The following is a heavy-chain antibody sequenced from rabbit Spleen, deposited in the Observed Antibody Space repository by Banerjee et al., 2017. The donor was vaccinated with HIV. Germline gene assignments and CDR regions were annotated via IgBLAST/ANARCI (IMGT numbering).Heavy chain of an antibody. CDR1: GFTLSSYY. J-gene: IGHJ4*01. V-gene: IGHV1S7*01. CDR2: IDPVFGIT. CDR3: ARGGAGGGGYGYPKFNF. D-gene: IGHD6-1*01. Sequence: QLVESAGGLVQPGGSLKLSCKASGFTLSSYYMNWVRQAPGKGLEWIGYIDPVFGITYYANWVNGRFSISRENAQNTVFLQMTSLTAADTATYFCARGGAGGGGYGYPKFNFWGQGTLVTVS.